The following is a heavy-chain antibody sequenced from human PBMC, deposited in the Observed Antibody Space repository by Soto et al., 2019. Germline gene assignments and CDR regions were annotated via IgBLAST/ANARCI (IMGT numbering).Heavy chain of an antibody. CDR2: INPSDSDT. Sequence: GESLTISCKGSGYIFTSYWISWVRRMPGKGLEWLGRINPSDSDTDYSPSFQVHVTISVAKAITTTYLQWSSLKASDTAIFYCARHTCPRDGYNSPLFDYWGQGTRVTVSS. V-gene: IGHV5-10-1*01. CDR3: ARHTCPRDGYNSPLFDY. CDR1: GYIFTSYW. J-gene: IGHJ4*02. D-gene: IGHD5-12*01.